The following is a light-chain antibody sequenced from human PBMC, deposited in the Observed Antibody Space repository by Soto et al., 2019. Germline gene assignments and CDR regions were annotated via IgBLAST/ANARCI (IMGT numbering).Light chain of an antibody. CDR1: QSVGTY. V-gene: IGKV3-11*01. CDR3: QQLTALLLIP. CDR2: DAS. Sequence: EIGWTQYTETLSLSPGERATLSCRASQSVGTYLAWYQQKPGQAPRLLIYDASNRAAGVPVRFSGTGSGTDFTLTISIFDPDDFGVYDCQQLTALLLIPCAEGTRLEIK. J-gene: IGKJ5*01.